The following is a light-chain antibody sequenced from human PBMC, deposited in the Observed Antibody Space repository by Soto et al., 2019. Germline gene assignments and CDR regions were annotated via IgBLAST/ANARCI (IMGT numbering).Light chain of an antibody. J-gene: IGKJ4*01. CDR1: QSVSSSY. V-gene: IGKV3-20*01. Sequence: EIVLTQSPGTLSLSPGERATLSCRASQSVSSSYLAWYQQKPGQAPSLLIFDASSRASGIPDRFSGSGSGTDFTLTISRLEPEDFAVYFCQKYGSSPITFGGGTKVDIK. CDR3: QKYGSSPIT. CDR2: DAS.